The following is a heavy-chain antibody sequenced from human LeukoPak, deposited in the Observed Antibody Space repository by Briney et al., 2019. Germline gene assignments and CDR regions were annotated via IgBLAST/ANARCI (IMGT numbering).Heavy chain of an antibody. D-gene: IGHD2-15*01. J-gene: IGHJ5*02. CDR3: ASGRYCSGGSCYSESWFDP. V-gene: IGHV4-31*03. Sequence: SETLSFTCTVSGGSISSGGYYGSWIRQHPGKGLDGIGYIYYSGSTYYNPFLKSRVTISVDTSKTQFSLKLSSVTAADTAVYYCASGRYCSGGSCYSESWFDPWGQGTLVTVSS. CDR1: GGSISSGGYY. CDR2: IYYSGST.